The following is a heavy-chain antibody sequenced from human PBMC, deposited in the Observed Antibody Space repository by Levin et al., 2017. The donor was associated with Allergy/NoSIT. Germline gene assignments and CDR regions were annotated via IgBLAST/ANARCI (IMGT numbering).Heavy chain of an antibody. J-gene: IGHJ6*02. V-gene: IGHV4-59*01. CDR1: GGSIINYY. Sequence: KPSETLSLTCTVSGGSIINYYWTWIRQPPGKGLEWIGFIYYSGNTDYSPSLQSRVTISVDTSKNQLSLKLTSVTAADTATYYCARTPPRLHTYNYYGMDVWGQGTSVTVSS. CDR3: ARTPPRLHTYNYYGMDV. D-gene: IGHD3-16*01. CDR2: IYYSGNT.